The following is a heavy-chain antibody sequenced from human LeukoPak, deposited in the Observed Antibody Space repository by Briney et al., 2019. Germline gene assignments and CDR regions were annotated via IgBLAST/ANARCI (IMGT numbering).Heavy chain of an antibody. CDR3: ARTGVVATSYFFDY. Sequence: SSETLSLTCTVSGGSISSYYWSWIRQPPGKGLEWIGFIYYSGSASYNPSLRSRVTMSVDTSKNQFSLKLTSVTAADTAVYYCARTGVVATSYFFDYWGQGILVTVSS. D-gene: IGHD5-12*01. CDR2: IYYSGSA. J-gene: IGHJ4*02. V-gene: IGHV4-59*01. CDR1: GGSISSYY.